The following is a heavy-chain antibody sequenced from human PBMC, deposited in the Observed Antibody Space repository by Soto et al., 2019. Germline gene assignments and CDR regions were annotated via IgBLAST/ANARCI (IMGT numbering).Heavy chain of an antibody. CDR1: GFTFSSYV. J-gene: IGHJ4*02. CDR2: ISGGGDYT. V-gene: IGHV3-23*01. Sequence: PGGSLRLSCAASGFTFSSYVMSWVRQAPGKGLEWVSAISGGGDYTSYADSVKGRFIISRDNSKNTLFVQMNSLRAEDTAVYYCARPRQGSGYDFFDCWGQGTLVTVSS. D-gene: IGHD5-12*01. CDR3: ARPRQGSGYDFFDC.